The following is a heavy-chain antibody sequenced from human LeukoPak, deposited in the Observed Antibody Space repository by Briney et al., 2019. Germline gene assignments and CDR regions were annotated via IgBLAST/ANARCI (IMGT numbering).Heavy chain of an antibody. CDR1: GGSISSGGYS. V-gene: IGHV4-30-2*01. J-gene: IGHJ4*02. D-gene: IGHD3-22*01. CDR2: IYHSGST. Sequence: PSETLSLTCAVSGGSISSGGYSWSWIRQPPGKGLEWIGYIYHSGSTYYNPSLKSRVTISVDRSKNQFSLKLSSVTAADTAVYYCARRGLFVDYWGQGTLVTVSS. CDR3: ARRGLFVDY.